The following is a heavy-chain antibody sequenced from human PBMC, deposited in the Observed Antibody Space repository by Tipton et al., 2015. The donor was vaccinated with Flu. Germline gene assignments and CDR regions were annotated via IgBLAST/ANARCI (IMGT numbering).Heavy chain of an antibody. CDR1: GGTFSSYA. V-gene: IGHV1-18*01. CDR3: ARERGTIFGVVIIPNYYYYYGMDV. CDR2: ISAYNGNT. Sequence: QVQLVQSGPEVKKPGSSVKVSCKASGGTFSSYAISWVRQAPGQGLEWMGWISAYNGNTNYAQKLQGRVTMTTDTSTSTAYMELRSLRSDDTAVYYCARERGTIFGVVIIPNYYYYYGMDVWGQGP. D-gene: IGHD3-3*01. J-gene: IGHJ6*02.